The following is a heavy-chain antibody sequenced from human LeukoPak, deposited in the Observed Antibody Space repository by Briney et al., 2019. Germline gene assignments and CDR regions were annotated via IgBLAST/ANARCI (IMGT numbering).Heavy chain of an antibody. CDR1: GYTFTSYY. CDR3: ARDIGYFDY. D-gene: IGHD1-26*01. CDR2: IIPIFGTA. V-gene: IGHV1-69*13. Sequence: GASVKVSCKASGYTFTSYYMHWVRQAPGQGLEWMGGIIPIFGTANYAQKFQGRVTITADESTSTAYMELSSLRSEDTAVYYCARDIGYFDYWGQGTLVTVSS. J-gene: IGHJ4*02.